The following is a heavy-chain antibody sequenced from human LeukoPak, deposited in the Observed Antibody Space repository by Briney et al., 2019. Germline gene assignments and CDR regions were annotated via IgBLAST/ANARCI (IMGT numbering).Heavy chain of an antibody. CDR2: INPNSGGT. CDR1: GYTFTGYY. D-gene: IGHD2-2*01. J-gene: IGHJ4*02. V-gene: IGHV1-2*02. CDR3: ARGSVVVPAADDY. Sequence: ASVKVSCKASGYTFTGYYMHWVRQAPGQGLEWMGWINPNSGGTNYAQKFQGRVTMTRDTSISTAYMELRSLRSDDTAVYYCARGSVVVPAADDYWGQGTLVTVSS.